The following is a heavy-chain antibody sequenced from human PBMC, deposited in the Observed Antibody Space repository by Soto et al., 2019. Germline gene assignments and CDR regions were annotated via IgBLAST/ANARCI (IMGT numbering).Heavy chain of an antibody. Sequence: SETLSLTCTVSGGSISSYYWSWIRQPPGKGLEWIGHIYYSGRTNYNASIKSRVPISIDTSKNQFALKLSSGTDADTAVYYCARLNPTTGRDYWGQGTLVTVSS. CDR3: ARLNPTTGRDY. D-gene: IGHD4-4*01. V-gene: IGHV4-59*08. J-gene: IGHJ4*02. CDR1: GGSISSYY. CDR2: IYYSGRT.